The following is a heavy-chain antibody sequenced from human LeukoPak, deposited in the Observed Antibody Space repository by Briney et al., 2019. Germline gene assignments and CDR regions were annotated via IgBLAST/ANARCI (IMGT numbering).Heavy chain of an antibody. CDR1: GFTFSTYW. V-gene: IGHV3-7*05. Sequence: GGSLRISCSASGFTFSTYWMSWVRQAPGKGVEWVANIKQDGSETYYVDSEKGRFTISRDNAKNSLYLQMNSLRVEDTAVYYRARDGLGVVGRSGYYYGPPHFDYWGQGALVTVSS. CDR3: ARDGLGVVGRSGYYYGPPHFDY. J-gene: IGHJ4*02. CDR2: IKQDGSET. D-gene: IGHD3-22*01.